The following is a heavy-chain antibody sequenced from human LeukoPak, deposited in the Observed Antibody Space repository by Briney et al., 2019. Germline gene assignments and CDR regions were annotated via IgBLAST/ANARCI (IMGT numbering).Heavy chain of an antibody. D-gene: IGHD3-10*01. CDR3: ARDYIWFGALDY. J-gene: IGHJ4*02. V-gene: IGHV3-66*01. Sequence: GGSLRLSCAASGFTFSSYAMSWVRQAPGKGLEWVSVIYGGGSTYYADSVKGRFTISRDNSKNTLYLQMNSLRAEDTAVYYCARDYIWFGALDYWGQGALVTVSS. CDR1: GFTFSSYA. CDR2: IYGGGST.